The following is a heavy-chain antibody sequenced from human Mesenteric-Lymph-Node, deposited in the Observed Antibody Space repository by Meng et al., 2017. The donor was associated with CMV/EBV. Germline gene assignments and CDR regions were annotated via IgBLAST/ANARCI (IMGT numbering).Heavy chain of an antibody. CDR2: IKSKTDGGTT. CDR1: GFTFSNAW. J-gene: IGHJ6*02. Sequence: GESLKISCAASGFTFSNAWMSWVRQAPGKGLEWVGRIKSKTDGGTTDYAAPVKGRFTISRDDSKNTLYLQMNSLKTEDTAVYYCTLELERPQHVYYYYGMDVWGQGTTVTVSS. CDR3: TLELERPQHVYYYYGMDV. D-gene: IGHD1-1*01. V-gene: IGHV3-15*01.